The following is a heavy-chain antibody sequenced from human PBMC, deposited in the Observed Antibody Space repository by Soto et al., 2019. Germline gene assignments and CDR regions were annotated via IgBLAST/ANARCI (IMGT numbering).Heavy chain of an antibody. Sequence: PGESLKISCKGSGYSFTSYWIGWVRQMPGKGLEWMGIIYPGDSDTRYSPSFQGQVTISADKSISTAYLQWSSLKASDTAMYYCASGGYLGLSPPPTFDYWGQGTLVTVPS. J-gene: IGHJ4*02. CDR2: IYPGDSDT. D-gene: IGHD2-15*01. V-gene: IGHV5-51*01. CDR1: GYSFTSYW. CDR3: ASGGYLGLSPPPTFDY.